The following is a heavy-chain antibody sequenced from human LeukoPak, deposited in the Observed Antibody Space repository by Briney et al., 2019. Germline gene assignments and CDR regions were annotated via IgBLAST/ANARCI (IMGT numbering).Heavy chain of an antibody. CDR2: ISSSGSTI. J-gene: IGHJ5*02. Sequence: PGGSLRLSCAASGFTFSDYYVSWIRQAPGKGLEWVSYISSSGSTIYYADSVKGRFTISRDNAKNSLYLQMNSLRAEDTAVYYCAGLIGVLRFLEWSPNWFDPWGQGTLVTVSS. V-gene: IGHV3-11*01. CDR3: AGLIGVLRFLEWSPNWFDP. D-gene: IGHD3-3*01. CDR1: GFTFSDYY.